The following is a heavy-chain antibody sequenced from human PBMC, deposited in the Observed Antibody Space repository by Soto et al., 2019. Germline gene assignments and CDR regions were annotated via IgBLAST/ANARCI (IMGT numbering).Heavy chain of an antibody. Sequence: QVQLVESGGGVVQPGRSLRLSCAASGFTFSIYAVHWVRQAPGRGLEWVAVISYDGSDKSYADSVQGRFTISRDNSKNTLSLHMSSLRGEDTAMYYCATGGYYLDYWGQGTLVTVSS. CDR3: ATGGYYLDY. CDR1: GFTFSIYA. V-gene: IGHV3-30-3*01. J-gene: IGHJ4*02. CDR2: ISYDGSDK.